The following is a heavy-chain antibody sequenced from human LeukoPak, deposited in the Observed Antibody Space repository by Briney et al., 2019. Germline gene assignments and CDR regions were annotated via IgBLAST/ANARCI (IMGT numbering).Heavy chain of an antibody. CDR2: ISSSSSYI. CDR1: GFTFSSYS. D-gene: IGHD1-7*01. CDR3: ARGTGITGTTFGY. J-gene: IGHJ4*02. Sequence: GGSLRHSCAASGFTFSSYSMNWVRQAPGKGLEWVSSISSSSSYIYYADSVKGRFTISRDNAKNSLYLQMNSLRAEDTAVYYCARGTGITGTTFGYWGQGTLVTVSS. V-gene: IGHV3-21*01.